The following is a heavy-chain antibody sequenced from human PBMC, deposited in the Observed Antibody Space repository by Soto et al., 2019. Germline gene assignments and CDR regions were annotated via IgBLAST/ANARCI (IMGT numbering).Heavy chain of an antibody. D-gene: IGHD2-21*01. CDR2: IYYSGST. CDR3: ARVGHINWFDP. V-gene: IGHV4-59*08. Sequence: SETQSLTCTVSGGSISSYYWSWIRQPPGKGLEWIGYIYYSGSTNYNPSLKSRVTISVDTSKNQFSLKLSSVTAADTAVYYCARVGHINWFDPWGQGTLVTVSS. J-gene: IGHJ5*02. CDR1: GGSISSYY.